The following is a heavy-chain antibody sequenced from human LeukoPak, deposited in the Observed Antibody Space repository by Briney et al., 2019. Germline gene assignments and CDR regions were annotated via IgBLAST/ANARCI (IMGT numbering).Heavy chain of an antibody. CDR1: GFTFSSYA. Sequence: PGGSLRLSCAASGFTFSSYAMHWVRQAPGKGLEWVATISTSGGSTYYADFVKGRFTISRDNSKNTLYLQMNSLRAEDTAVYYCAKNGHGSGSYYPRTKYYFDYWGQGTLVTVSS. V-gene: IGHV3-23*01. CDR3: AKNGHGSGSYYPRTKYYFDY. D-gene: IGHD3-10*01. J-gene: IGHJ4*02. CDR2: ISTSGGST.